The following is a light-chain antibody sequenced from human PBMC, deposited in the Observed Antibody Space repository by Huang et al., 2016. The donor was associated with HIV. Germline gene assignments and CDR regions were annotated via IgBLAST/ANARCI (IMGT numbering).Light chain of an antibody. CDR2: GAS. J-gene: IGKJ1*01. V-gene: IGKV3D-15*01. CDR1: QSVSSD. CDR3: QQYNKWPRT. Sequence: IVMTQSPATLSVSPGESATLSCRASQSVSSDLAWYQQKPGQAPRPLMYGASTRSTGIPDRFSGTGSGTDFIRTISSLQSEDFAVYYCQQYNKWPRTFGQGTRVEIK.